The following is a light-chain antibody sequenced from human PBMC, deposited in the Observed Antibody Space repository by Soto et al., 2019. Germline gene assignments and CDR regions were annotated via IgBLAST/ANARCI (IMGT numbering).Light chain of an antibody. Sequence: EIVLTQSPGTLSLSPGERATLSCRASQSVSSSYLAWYQQKPGQAPRLLIYGASSRATGIPDRFSGSGSGTNFTLTFSRLEPEDFAVYYCPQYGSSRLTFGGGTTVEIK. CDR1: QSVSSSY. V-gene: IGKV3-20*01. CDR2: GAS. CDR3: PQYGSSRLT. J-gene: IGKJ4*01.